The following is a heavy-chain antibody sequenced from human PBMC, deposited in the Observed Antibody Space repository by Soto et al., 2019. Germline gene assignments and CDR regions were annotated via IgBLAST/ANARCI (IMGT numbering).Heavy chain of an antibody. Sequence: QVQLVQSGAEVKKPGASVKVSCKASGYTFTSYYMHWVRQAPGQGLEWMGGIIPIFGTANYAQKFQGRVTITADESTSTAYMELSSLRSEDTAVYYCASHKRELLSWGQGTLVTVSS. CDR1: GYTFTSYY. D-gene: IGHD1-26*01. J-gene: IGHJ4*02. V-gene: IGHV1-69*01. CDR2: IIPIFGTA. CDR3: ASHKRELLS.